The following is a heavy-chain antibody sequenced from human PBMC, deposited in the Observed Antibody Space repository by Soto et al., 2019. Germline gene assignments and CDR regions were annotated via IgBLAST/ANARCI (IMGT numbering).Heavy chain of an antibody. Sequence: ASVKVSCKASGGTFSIYGFSWVRQAPGQGPEWIGGIIPILTTPNYAQKFHGRVTIVADEFTTTVYMELSSLKSEDTAVYYCATSVGIAPTGEDRMDVWGQGTSVTVSS. V-gene: IGHV1-69*13. D-gene: IGHD2-8*02. CDR2: IIPILTTP. J-gene: IGHJ6*02. CDR3: ATSVGIAPTGEDRMDV. CDR1: GGTFSIYG.